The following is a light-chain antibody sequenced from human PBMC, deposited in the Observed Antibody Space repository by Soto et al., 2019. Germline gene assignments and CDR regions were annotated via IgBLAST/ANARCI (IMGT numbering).Light chain of an antibody. Sequence: EIVMTQSPATLSVSPGERATLSCRASQSISSNLAWYQQKPGQAPRLLIYGASTRATGIPARFSGSGSGAESTLTISSLQSEDFAVYYCQQYNQWPRTFGQGTKVEIK. CDR1: QSISSN. CDR3: QQYNQWPRT. V-gene: IGKV3-15*01. J-gene: IGKJ1*01. CDR2: GAS.